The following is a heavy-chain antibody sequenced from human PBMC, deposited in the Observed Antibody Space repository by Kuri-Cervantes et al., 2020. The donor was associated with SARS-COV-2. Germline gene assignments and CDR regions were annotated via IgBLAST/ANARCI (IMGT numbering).Heavy chain of an antibody. Sequence: ASVKVSCKASGYTFTDHYMHWVRQAPGQGLEWMGWINPNSGGTNYAQKFQGWVAMTRDTSLSTAYMELSRLRYDDTAVYYCARGGGVRGLMVLFQWRGAGPLDFWGQGTLVTVSS. J-gene: IGHJ4*02. CDR2: INPNSGGT. V-gene: IGHV1-2*04. CDR1: GYTFTDHY. D-gene: IGHD3-10*01. CDR3: ARGGGVRGLMVLFQWRGAGPLDF.